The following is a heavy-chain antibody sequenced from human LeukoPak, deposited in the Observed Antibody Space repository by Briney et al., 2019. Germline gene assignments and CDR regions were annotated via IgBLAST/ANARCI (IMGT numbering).Heavy chain of an antibody. V-gene: IGHV4-38-2*01. D-gene: IGHD2-2*01. CDR2: IYHSGST. CDR1: GYSTSSGYY. J-gene: IGHJ5*02. CDR3: ARHVGYCSSTSCKDWFDP. Sequence: SSETLSLTCAVSGYSTSSGYYWGWIRQPPGKGLEWIGSIYHSGSTYYNPSLKSRVTISVDTSKNQFSLKLSSVTAADTAVYYCARHVGYCSSTSCKDWFDPWGQGTLVTVSS.